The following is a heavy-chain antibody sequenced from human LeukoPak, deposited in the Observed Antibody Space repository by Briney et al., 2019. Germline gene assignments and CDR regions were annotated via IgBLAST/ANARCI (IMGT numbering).Heavy chain of an antibody. CDR3: ARGLPDTMIVVVDFDY. J-gene: IGHJ4*02. Sequence: GGSLRLSCAASGYTFSSYSMNWVRQAPGKGLERVSSISSSSSYIYYADSVKGRFTISRDNAKNSLYLQMNSLRAEDTAVYYCARGLPDTMIVVVDFDYWGQGTLVTVSS. CDR1: GYTFSSYS. D-gene: IGHD3-22*01. V-gene: IGHV3-21*01. CDR2: ISSSSSYI.